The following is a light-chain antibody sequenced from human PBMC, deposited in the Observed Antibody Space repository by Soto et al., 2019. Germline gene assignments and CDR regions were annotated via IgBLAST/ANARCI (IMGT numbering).Light chain of an antibody. V-gene: IGKV3-11*01. J-gene: IGKJ1*01. CDR2: DTS. CDR3: QQRSNWPRT. Sequence: EIVLTQSPATLSLSPGEIATLSFRASQSVSSYLAWYQQKPGQAPRLLIYDTSNKATGIPARFSGSGSGTDFTLTISSLEPEDFAVYYCQQRSNWPRTFGQGTKVEIK. CDR1: QSVSSY.